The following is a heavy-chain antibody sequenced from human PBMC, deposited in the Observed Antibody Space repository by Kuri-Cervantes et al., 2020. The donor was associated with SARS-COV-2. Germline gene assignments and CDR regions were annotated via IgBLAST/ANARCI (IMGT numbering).Heavy chain of an antibody. V-gene: IGHV3-21*04. J-gene: IGHJ4*02. CDR2: ISSGSNYI. Sequence: ETLSLTCAASGFTFITYTMNWVRQAPGKGLEWISSISSGSNYIYYADSVKGRFTISRDNAKNSLYLQMNSLRAVDTALYYCARGWRYYDSSGYYYYFDYWGQGTLVTVSS. CDR3: ARGWRYYDSSGYYYYFDY. CDR1: GFTFITYT. D-gene: IGHD3-22*01.